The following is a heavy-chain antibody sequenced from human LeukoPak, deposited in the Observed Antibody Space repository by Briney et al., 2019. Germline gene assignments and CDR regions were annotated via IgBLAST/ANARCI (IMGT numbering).Heavy chain of an antibody. J-gene: IGHJ4*02. V-gene: IGHV4-61*02. CDR2: IYTSGST. Sequence: PSQTLSLTCTVSGGSISSGSYYWSWIRQPAGKGLEWIGRIYTSGSTNYNPSLKSRVTISVDTSKNQFSLKLSSVTAADTAVYYCARGRYYDSSGYHPFFDYWGQGTLATVSS. CDR3: ARGRYYDSSGYHPFFDY. CDR1: GGSISSGSYY. D-gene: IGHD3-22*01.